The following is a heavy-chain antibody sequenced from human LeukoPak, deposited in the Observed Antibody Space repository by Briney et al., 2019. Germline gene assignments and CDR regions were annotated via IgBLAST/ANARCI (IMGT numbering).Heavy chain of an antibody. D-gene: IGHD3-22*01. V-gene: IGHV4-61*05. J-gene: IGHJ4*02. Sequence: SETLSLTCTVSGGSISSSSYYWGWIRQPPGKGLEWIGYIYYSGSTNYNPSLKSRVTISVDTSKNQFSLKLSSVTAADTAVYYCARQADYYDSSGYSRLFGYWGQGTLVTVSS. CDR3: ARQADYYDSSGYSRLFGY. CDR2: IYYSGST. CDR1: GGSISSSSYY.